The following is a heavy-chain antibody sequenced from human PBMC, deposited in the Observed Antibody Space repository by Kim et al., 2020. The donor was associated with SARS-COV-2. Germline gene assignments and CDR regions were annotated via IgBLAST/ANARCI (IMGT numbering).Heavy chain of an antibody. D-gene: IGHD3-10*01. Sequence: GGSLRLSCAASGFTFSSFAMHWVRQAPDKGLEWVAVISYDGSNQYYADSVKGRFTISRDNSKNTLYLQMNSLRAEDTAVYYCARGGGGRYFYFAYWGQ. CDR3: ARGGGGRYFYFAY. V-gene: IGHV3-30-3*01. CDR2: ISYDGSNQ. J-gene: IGHJ4*02. CDR1: GFTFSSFA.